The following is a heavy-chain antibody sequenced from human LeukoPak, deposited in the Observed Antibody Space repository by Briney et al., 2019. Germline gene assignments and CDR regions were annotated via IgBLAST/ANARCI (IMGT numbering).Heavy chain of an antibody. V-gene: IGHV1-2*02. CDR2: INPNCGRP. CDR1: GYTFTGYY. D-gene: IGHD3-10*01. J-gene: IGHJ6*02. Sequence: ASVTVSCKDSGYTFTGYYMHWVRQAPGQGLEWMGWINPNCGRPNYAQNFHARVTMTMDTSISTAYMELSSLRSDDTAVYYCAAREGFGYYYYYGMDVCGQGTTFTVSS. CDR3: AAREGFGYYYYYGMDV.